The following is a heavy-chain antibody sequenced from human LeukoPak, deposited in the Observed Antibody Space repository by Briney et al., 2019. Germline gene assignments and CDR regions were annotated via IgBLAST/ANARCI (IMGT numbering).Heavy chain of an antibody. D-gene: IGHD2-2*02. CDR2: INHSGST. CDR3: ARGDDCSSTSCYTGDY. V-gene: IGHV4-34*01. CDR1: GFTFSSYA. J-gene: IGHJ4*02. Sequence: LRLSCAASGFTFSSYAMHWVRQPPGKGLEWIGEINHSGSTNYNPSLKSRVTISVDTSKNQFSLKLSSVTAAGTAVYYCARGDDCSSTSCYTGDYWGQGTLVTVSS.